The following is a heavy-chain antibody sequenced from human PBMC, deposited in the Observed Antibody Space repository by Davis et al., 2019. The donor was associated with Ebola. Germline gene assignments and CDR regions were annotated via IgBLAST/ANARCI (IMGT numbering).Heavy chain of an antibody. D-gene: IGHD3-10*01. J-gene: IGHJ5*02. Sequence: PGGSLRLSCTGSMVTFKDLAMTWVRLSPGRGLEWVSSVSSSGKTPFYADSVKGRFTISRDNSKNTLYLQMNSLRAEDTAVYYCARDITLRGPFDPWGQGTLVTVSS. CDR2: VSSSGKT. V-gene: IGHV3-66*01. CDR3: ARDITLRGPFDP. CDR1: MVTFKDLA.